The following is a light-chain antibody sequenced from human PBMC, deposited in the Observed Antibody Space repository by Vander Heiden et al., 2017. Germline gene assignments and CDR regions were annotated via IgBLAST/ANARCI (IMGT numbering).Light chain of an antibody. J-gene: IGKJ2*01. CDR1: QSISSY. Sequence: IQMTQSPPSLSASVGDRVTITCRASQSISSYLNWYQQKPGKAPKLLIYAASSLESGVPSRFSGSGSGTDFTLTISSLQPEDFATYYCQQSYSTPDTFGQGTKLEIK. CDR2: AAS. V-gene: IGKV1-39*01. CDR3: QQSYSTPDT.